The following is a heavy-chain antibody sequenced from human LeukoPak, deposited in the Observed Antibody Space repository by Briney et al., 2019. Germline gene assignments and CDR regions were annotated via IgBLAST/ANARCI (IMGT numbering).Heavy chain of an antibody. J-gene: IGHJ4*02. CDR2: ISNSGGST. D-gene: IGHD3-10*01. Sequence: GGSLRLSCAASGFTFSTYAMSWVRQAPGKGLEWVSSISNSGGSTYYADSVKGRFTISRDNSKNTLFLQMNSLRAEDTAAYYCAKEPTYFYGSGSFSHYFDYWGQGTLVTASS. CDR3: AKEPTYFYGSGSFSHYFDY. V-gene: IGHV3-23*01. CDR1: GFTFSTYA.